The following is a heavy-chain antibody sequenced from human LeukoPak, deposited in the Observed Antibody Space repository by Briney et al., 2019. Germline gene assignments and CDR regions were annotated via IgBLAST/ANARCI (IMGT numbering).Heavy chain of an antibody. V-gene: IGHV1-18*01. CDR1: GYTFTSYG. D-gene: IGHD1-26*01. J-gene: IGHJ4*02. Sequence: GASVKVSCKASGYTFTSYGISWVRQAPGQGLGWMGWISANNGNTKYNTKYAQNLQGRVTMTTDISTSTAYMELRTLRSDDTAVYYRARDRDRSGSQSYWGQGTLVTVSS. CDR2: ISANNGNTKYNT. CDR3: ARDRDRSGSQSY.